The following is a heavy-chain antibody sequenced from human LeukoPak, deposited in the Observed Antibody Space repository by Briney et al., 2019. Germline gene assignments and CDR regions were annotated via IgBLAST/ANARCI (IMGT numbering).Heavy chain of an antibody. V-gene: IGHV3-20*04. J-gene: IGHJ4*02. D-gene: IGHD2-2*01. Sequence: GGSLRLSCAASGFTFDGYGMSWVRQAPGKGLEWVSGINWNGGSTGYADSVKGRFTISRDNAKNSLYLQMNSLRAEDTALYYCARAPRYQLPYYFDYWGQGTLVTVSS. CDR2: INWNGGST. CDR3: ARAPRYQLPYYFDY. CDR1: GFTFDGYG.